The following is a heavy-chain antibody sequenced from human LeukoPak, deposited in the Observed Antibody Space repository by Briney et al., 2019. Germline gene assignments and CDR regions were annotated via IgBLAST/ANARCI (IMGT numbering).Heavy chain of an antibody. D-gene: IGHD6-6*01. Sequence: ASLKVSCKASGYTFTDYFIHWVRQAPGQGLESMGCINPNTGGTSYAQKFQGRVTMTRDVSISTAYVELSRLGSDDTAVYYCARAGMYSRSSYDAFDIWGHGTMVTVSS. CDR3: ARAGMYSRSSYDAFDI. V-gene: IGHV1-2*02. CDR1: GYTFTDYF. J-gene: IGHJ3*02. CDR2: INPNTGGT.